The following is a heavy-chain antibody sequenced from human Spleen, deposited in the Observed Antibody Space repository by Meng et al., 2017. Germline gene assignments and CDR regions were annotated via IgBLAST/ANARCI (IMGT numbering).Heavy chain of an antibody. CDR3: SGHVDY. Sequence: GESLKISCAASGFTFSNAWITLVRQAPGKGLELFRRMKSNVDGGTVDYAAAVIGRFFISRDDSENTFYLQMNSLKTEDTAVYYCSGHVDYWGHGTLVTVSS. CDR1: GFTFSNAW. J-gene: IGHJ4*01. CDR2: MKSNVDGGTV. V-gene: IGHV3-15*01.